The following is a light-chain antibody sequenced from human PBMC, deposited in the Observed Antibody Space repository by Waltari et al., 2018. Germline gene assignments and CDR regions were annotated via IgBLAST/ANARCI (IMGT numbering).Light chain of an antibody. CDR3: SSYTTSSAPGV. J-gene: IGLJ1*01. CDR1: DSDVGAYAF. V-gene: IGLV2-14*01. Sequence: QSALTQPASVSGPPGQSITISCSGTDSDVGAYAFFSWYQQHPGKAPHRIIYEVSNRLSGISNRCSASKSGNTASLTISGLQAEDGADYYCSSYTTSSAPGVFGTGTRVTVL. CDR2: EVS.